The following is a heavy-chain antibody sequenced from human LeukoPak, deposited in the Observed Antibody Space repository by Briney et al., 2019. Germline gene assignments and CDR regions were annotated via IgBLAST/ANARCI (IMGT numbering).Heavy chain of an antibody. CDR3: AREAYDRALDY. CDR2: IYTSGST. Sequence: PSQTLSLTCTVSGGSISSGSYYWSWIRQPAGKGLEWIGRIYTSGSTNYNPSLKSRVTISVDTSKNQFSLKLTSVTAADTAVYYCAREAYDRALDYWGQGTLVTVSS. J-gene: IGHJ4*02. D-gene: IGHD3-22*01. V-gene: IGHV4-61*02. CDR1: GGSISSGSYY.